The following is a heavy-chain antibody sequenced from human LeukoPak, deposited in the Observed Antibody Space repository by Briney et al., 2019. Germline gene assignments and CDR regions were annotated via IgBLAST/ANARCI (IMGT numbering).Heavy chain of an antibody. CDR1: GGSISSYY. D-gene: IGHD6-19*01. CDR3: ARAWHSSYSSGFAYYYYYYMDV. V-gene: IGHV4-59*01. J-gene: IGHJ6*03. Sequence: SETLSLTCTVSGGSISSYYWSWIRQPPGKGLEWIGYIYYSGSTNYNPSLKSRVTISVDTSKNQFSLKLSSVTAADTAVYYCARAWHSSYSSGFAYYYYYYMDVWGKGTTVTVSS. CDR2: IYYSGST.